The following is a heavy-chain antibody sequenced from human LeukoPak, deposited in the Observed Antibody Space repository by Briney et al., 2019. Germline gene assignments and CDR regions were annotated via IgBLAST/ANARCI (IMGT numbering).Heavy chain of an antibody. V-gene: IGHV4-34*01. J-gene: IGHJ4*02. Sequence: SETLSLTCAVYGGSFSGYYWSWIRQPPGKGLEWIGEINHSGSTNYNPSLKSRVTISVDTSKNQFSLKLSSVTVADTAVYYCARGRGVYSSGWSYYFDYWGQGTLVTVSS. CDR1: GGSFSGYY. CDR3: ARGRGVYSSGWSYYFDY. CDR2: INHSGST. D-gene: IGHD6-19*01.